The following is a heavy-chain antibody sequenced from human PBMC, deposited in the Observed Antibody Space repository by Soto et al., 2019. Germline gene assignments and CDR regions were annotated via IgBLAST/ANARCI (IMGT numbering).Heavy chain of an antibody. CDR1: GFTFSNYG. CDR3: AKDHFGVVINRYYYYGMDV. J-gene: IGHJ6*02. CDR2: ISSRSETT. Sequence: GGSLRLSCAASGFTFSNYGVNWVRQAPGKGLEWISYISSRSETTYYADSVKGRFTISRDNARNSLYLQMNSLRDEDTAVYYCAKDHFGVVINRYYYYGMDVWGQGTTVTVSS. V-gene: IGHV3-48*02. D-gene: IGHD3-3*01.